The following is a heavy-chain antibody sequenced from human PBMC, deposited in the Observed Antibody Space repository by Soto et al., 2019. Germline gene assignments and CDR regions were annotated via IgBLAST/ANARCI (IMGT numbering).Heavy chain of an antibody. CDR1: GFSLTTRAVG. Sequence: QITLKESGPTLVKPTQTLTLTCTFSGFSLTTRAVGVGWIRQPPGKALEWLALIYWDDDKRYRPSLKSRLTVTKDTSKNQVVLTVTNMDPVDTATYYCAHTERLYSRYYVNYWGQGTLVTVSS. J-gene: IGHJ4*02. D-gene: IGHD2-21*01. CDR2: IYWDDDK. CDR3: AHTERLYSRYYVNY. V-gene: IGHV2-5*02.